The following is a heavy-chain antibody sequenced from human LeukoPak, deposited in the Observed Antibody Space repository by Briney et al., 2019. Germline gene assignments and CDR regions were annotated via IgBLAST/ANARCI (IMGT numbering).Heavy chain of an antibody. CDR1: GFTFSASA. CDR2: VRSKANSYAT. J-gene: IGHJ6*02. D-gene: IGHD4-17*01. Sequence: GGSLRLPCAASGFTFSASAMHWVRQASGKGLEWVGHVRSKANSYATAYAASVKGRFTISRDDSKNTAYLQMNSLTTEDTAVYYCTRLDYGDLYYYGMDVWGQGTTVTVSS. V-gene: IGHV3-73*01. CDR3: TRLDYGDLYYYGMDV.